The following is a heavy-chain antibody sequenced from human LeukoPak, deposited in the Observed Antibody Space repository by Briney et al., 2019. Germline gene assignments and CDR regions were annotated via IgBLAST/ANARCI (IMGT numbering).Heavy chain of an antibody. D-gene: IGHD2-15*01. Sequence: PGGSLRLSCAASGFTFSSYSMNWVRQAPGKGLEWVSSISSSSSYIYYADSVKGRFTISRDNAKNSLYLHMNSLRAEDTAVYYCARVRLTMYCSGGSCSDAFDIWGQGTMVTVSS. CDR3: ARVRLTMYCSGGSCSDAFDI. CDR1: GFTFSSYS. CDR2: ISSSSSYI. V-gene: IGHV3-21*01. J-gene: IGHJ3*02.